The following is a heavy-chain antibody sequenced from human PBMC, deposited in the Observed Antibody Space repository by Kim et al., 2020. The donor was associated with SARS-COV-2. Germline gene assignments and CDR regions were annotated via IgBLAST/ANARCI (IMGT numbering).Heavy chain of an antibody. CDR3: VRDDYGSLDY. Sequence: GGSLRLSCAASGFTFSSYAMHWVRQAPGEGLECVALISSNGVTINYAASVKGRFTISRDNSRSTLYLQMSSLRGEDTAAYYCVRDDYGSLDYWGQGTLVTVSS. D-gene: IGHD4-17*01. V-gene: IGHV3-30-3*01. J-gene: IGHJ4*02. CDR1: GFTFSSYA. CDR2: ISSNGVTI.